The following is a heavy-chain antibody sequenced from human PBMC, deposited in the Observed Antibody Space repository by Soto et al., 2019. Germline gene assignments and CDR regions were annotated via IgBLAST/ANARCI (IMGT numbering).Heavy chain of an antibody. CDR2: IIPIFGTA. V-gene: IGHV1-69*01. J-gene: IGHJ3*02. Sequence: QVQLVQSGAEVKKPGSSVKVSCKASGGTFSSYAISWVRQAPGQGLEWMGGIIPIFGTANYEQKFQVRVTITADESTSTAYMELGSLRSEDTAVYYCARPYSSGYDSSGYYYPDAFDIWGQGTMVTVSS. D-gene: IGHD3-22*01. CDR1: GGTFSSYA. CDR3: ARPYSSGYDSSGYYYPDAFDI.